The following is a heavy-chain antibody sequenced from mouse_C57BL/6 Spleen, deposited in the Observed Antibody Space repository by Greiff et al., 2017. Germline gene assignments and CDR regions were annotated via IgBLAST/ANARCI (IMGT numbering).Heavy chain of an antibody. D-gene: IGHD1-1*01. CDR2: IYPGDGDT. CDR1: GYAFSSSW. J-gene: IGHJ1*03. Sequence: VQLVESGPELVKPGASVKISCKASGYAFSSSWMNWVKQRPGKGLEWIGRIYPGDGDTNYNGKFKGKATLTADKSSSTAYMQLSSLTSEDSAVYFCATYYGSSYWYFDVWGTGTTVTVSS. CDR3: ATYYGSSYWYFDV. V-gene: IGHV1-82*01.